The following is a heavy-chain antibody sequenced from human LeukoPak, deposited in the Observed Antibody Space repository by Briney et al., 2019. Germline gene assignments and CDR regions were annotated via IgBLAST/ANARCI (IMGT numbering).Heavy chain of an antibody. CDR2: ISGSGGST. D-gene: IGHD3-10*01. V-gene: IGHV3-23*01. CDR1: GFTFSSYA. J-gene: IGHJ4*02. Sequence: SGGSLRLSCAASGFTFSSYAMSWVRQAPGKGLEWVSAISGSGGSTYYADSVKGRFTISRDNSKNTLYLQMNSLRAEDTAVYYCAKDSYYGSGSFFFDYWGQGTLVTVSS. CDR3: AKDSYYGSGSFFFDY.